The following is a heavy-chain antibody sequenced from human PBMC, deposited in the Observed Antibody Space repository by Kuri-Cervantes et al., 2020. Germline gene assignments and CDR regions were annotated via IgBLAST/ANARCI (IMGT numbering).Heavy chain of an antibody. CDR3: ARDPTVTTWWDAFGI. CDR1: GFTFSNYA. D-gene: IGHD4-17*01. V-gene: IGHV3-23*01. Sequence: GESLKISCAASGFTFSNYAMSWVRQAPGKGLEWVSGISGSGGSTYYADSVKGRFTIFRDNSKNTLYLQMNSLRAEDTAVYYCARDPTVTTWWDAFGIWGQGTMVTVSS. J-gene: IGHJ3*02. CDR2: ISGSGGST.